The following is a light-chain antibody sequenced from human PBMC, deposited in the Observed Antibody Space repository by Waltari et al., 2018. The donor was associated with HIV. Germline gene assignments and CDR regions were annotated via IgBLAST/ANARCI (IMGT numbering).Light chain of an antibody. J-gene: IGLJ2*01. V-gene: IGLV2-23*02. CDR3: CSYAGSSTLV. CDR1: SSDVGSYNL. Sequence: QSALTQPASVSGSPGQSITISCTGTSSDVGSYNLISWYQQPPGKAPKLMIYEVSKPPSGVSNRFSGSKSGNTASLTISGLQAEDEADYYCCSYAGSSTLVFGGGTKLTVL. CDR2: EVS.